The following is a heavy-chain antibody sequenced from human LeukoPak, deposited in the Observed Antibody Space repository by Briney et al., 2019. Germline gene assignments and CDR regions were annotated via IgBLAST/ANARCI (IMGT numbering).Heavy chain of an antibody. J-gene: IGHJ4*02. Sequence: GGSLRLSCAASGFTFSSYAMSWVRQAPGKGLEWVSAISGSGGSTYYADSVKGRFTISRDNSKNTLYLQMNSLRAEDTAVYYCARGGTGTTSIDYWGQGTLVTVSS. V-gene: IGHV3-23*01. D-gene: IGHD1-1*01. CDR2: ISGSGGST. CDR3: ARGGTGTTSIDY. CDR1: GFTFSSYA.